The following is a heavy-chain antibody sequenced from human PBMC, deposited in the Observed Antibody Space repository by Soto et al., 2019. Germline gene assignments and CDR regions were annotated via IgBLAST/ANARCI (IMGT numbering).Heavy chain of an antibody. D-gene: IGHD6-13*01. Sequence: GGSLRLSCAASGFTFNNYAMTWARQAPGKGLEWVSSISGSGHRTYYAESVKGRFTVSRDNSKNTLYLQMSSLRADDSAIYYCANWVEGSMVYFDFWGQGTPVTVSS. CDR1: GFTFNNYA. CDR3: ANWVEGSMVYFDF. J-gene: IGHJ4*02. V-gene: IGHV3-23*01. CDR2: ISGSGHRT.